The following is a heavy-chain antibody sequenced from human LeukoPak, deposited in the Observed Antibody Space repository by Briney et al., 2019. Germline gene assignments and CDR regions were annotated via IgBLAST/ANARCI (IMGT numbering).Heavy chain of an antibody. CDR3: ARDPTY. V-gene: IGHV4-59*01. CDR1: GDSINSYY. CDR2: IYYTGST. Sequence: PSETLSLTCTVSGDSINSYYWTWIRQAPGKGLEWIGYIYYTGSTNYSPSLKSRVSISIDPSKNQFSLKLTSVTAADTAVYYCARDPTYWGQGILVTVSS. J-gene: IGHJ4*02.